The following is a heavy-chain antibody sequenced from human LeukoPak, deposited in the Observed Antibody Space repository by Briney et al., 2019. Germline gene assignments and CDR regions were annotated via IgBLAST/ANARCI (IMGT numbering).Heavy chain of an antibody. J-gene: IGHJ3*02. CDR1: GGTFSSYA. D-gene: IGHD6-6*01. CDR3: ARESGSSDAFDI. V-gene: IGHV1-69*13. Sequence: EASVKVSCKASGGTFSSYAISWVRQAPGQGLEWMGGIIPIFGTANYAQKFQGRVTITADESTSTAYMELSSLRSEDTAVYYCARESGSSDAFDIWGQGTTVTVSS. CDR2: IIPIFGTA.